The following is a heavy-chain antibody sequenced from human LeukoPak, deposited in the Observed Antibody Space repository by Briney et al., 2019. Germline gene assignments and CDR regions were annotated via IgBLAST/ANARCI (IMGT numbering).Heavy chain of an antibody. CDR2: INQDGSEK. V-gene: IGHV3-7*01. Sequence: GGSLRLSCAASGFTFSKYWMTWVRQAPGKGLEWVANINQDGSEKNCVDSVKGRFTISRDNAKNSLYLQMNSLRAEDTAVYYCAGSSGWGQGTLVTVSS. D-gene: IGHD6-19*01. J-gene: IGHJ4*02. CDR1: GFTFSKYW. CDR3: AGSSG.